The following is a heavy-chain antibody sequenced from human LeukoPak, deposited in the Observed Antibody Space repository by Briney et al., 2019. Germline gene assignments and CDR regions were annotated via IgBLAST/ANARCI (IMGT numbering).Heavy chain of an antibody. CDR2: FDPEDGET. V-gene: IGHV1-24*01. D-gene: IGHD3-16*01. CDR1: GYTLTELS. CDR3: ATDLRLTRHPGGIWATPGLDY. Sequence: GASVKVSCKVSGYTLTELSMHWVRQAPGKGLEWMGGFDPEDGETIYAQKFQGRVTMTEDTSTDTAYMELSSLRSEDTAVYYCATDLRLTRHPGGIWATPGLDYWGQGTLVTVSS. J-gene: IGHJ4*02.